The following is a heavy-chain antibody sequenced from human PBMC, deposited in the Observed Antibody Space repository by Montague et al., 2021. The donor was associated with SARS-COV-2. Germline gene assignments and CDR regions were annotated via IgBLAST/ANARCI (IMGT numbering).Heavy chain of an antibody. CDR1: GDSISNYY. Sequence: SETLSLTCTVSGDSISNYYWSWIRRPPGKGLEWLGYIYYSGSTNXNPSLKSRVTISVDTSKNQFSLRLSSVTAADTAVYYCARLPYILPGYAYFDFWGQGSLVIVS. J-gene: IGHJ4*02. D-gene: IGHD3-9*01. CDR2: IYYSGST. V-gene: IGHV4-59*08. CDR3: ARLPYILPGYAYFDF.